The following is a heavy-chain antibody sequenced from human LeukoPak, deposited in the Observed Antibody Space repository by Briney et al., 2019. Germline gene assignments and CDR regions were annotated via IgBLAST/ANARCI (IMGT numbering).Heavy chain of an antibody. J-gene: IGHJ4*02. V-gene: IGHV1-18*01. CDR1: DYTFTSYG. CDR2: ISAYNGNT. Sequence: ASVKVSCKASDYTFTSYGISWVRQAPGQGLEWMGWISAYNGNTNYAQELQGRVTMTTDTSTSTAYMELRSLRSDDTAVYYCARDVEEQLGITSFDYWGQGTLVTVSS. CDR3: ARDVEEQLGITSFDY. D-gene: IGHD7-27*01.